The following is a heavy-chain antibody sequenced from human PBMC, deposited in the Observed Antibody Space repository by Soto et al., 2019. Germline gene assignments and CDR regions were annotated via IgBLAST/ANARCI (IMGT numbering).Heavy chain of an antibody. J-gene: IGHJ4*02. D-gene: IGHD5-18*01. Sequence: SVKVSCKASGGTFSRYAISWVRQAPGQGLEWMGGIIPIFGTANYAQKFQGRVTITADESTSTAHMELSSLRSEDTAVYYCAREAPDTAPFDYWGQGTLVTVSS. V-gene: IGHV1-69*13. CDR2: IIPIFGTA. CDR3: AREAPDTAPFDY. CDR1: GGTFSRYA.